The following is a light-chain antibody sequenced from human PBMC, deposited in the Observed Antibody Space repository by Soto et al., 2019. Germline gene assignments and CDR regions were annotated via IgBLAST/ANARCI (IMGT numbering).Light chain of an antibody. V-gene: IGKV3-11*01. J-gene: IGKJ4*01. CDR3: QQRSNWPST. CDR2: DAS. CDR1: QSVSSY. Sequence: EIVLTQSPATLSLSPGDRATLSCRASQSVSSYLAWYQQKPGQAPRLLIYDASNRATGIPARFSGSASGTDFTLTITTLEPEDFAVYYCQQRSNWPSTFGGGTKVAIK.